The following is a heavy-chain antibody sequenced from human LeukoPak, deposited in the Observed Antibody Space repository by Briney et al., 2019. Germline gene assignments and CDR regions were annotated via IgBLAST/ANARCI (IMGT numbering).Heavy chain of an antibody. V-gene: IGHV4-4*07. D-gene: IGHD3-10*01. J-gene: IGHJ4*02. Sequence: SETLSLTCTVSGGSISSYYWSWIRQPAGKGLEWIGRIYTSGSTNCNPSLKSRVTMSVDTSKNQFSLKLSSVTAADTAVYYCARAEDYYGSGSYLDYWGQGTLVTVSS. CDR2: IYTSGST. CDR3: ARAEDYYGSGSYLDY. CDR1: GGSISSYY.